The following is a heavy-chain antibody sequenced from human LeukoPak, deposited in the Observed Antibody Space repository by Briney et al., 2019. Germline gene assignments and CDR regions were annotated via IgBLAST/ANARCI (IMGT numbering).Heavy chain of an antibody. V-gene: IGHV4-34*01. CDR3: ARVCSGWYGERRYYYYYMDV. CDR1: GGSFSGYY. D-gene: IGHD6-19*01. Sequence: PSETLSLTCAVYGGSFSGYYWSWIRQPPGKGLEWIGEINHSGSTNYNPSLKSRVTISVDTSKNQFSLKLSSVTAADTAVYYCARVCSGWYGERRYYYYYMDVWGKGTTVTVSS. CDR2: INHSGST. J-gene: IGHJ6*03.